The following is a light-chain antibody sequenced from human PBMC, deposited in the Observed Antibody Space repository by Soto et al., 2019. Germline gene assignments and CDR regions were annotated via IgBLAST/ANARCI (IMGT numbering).Light chain of an antibody. J-gene: IGKJ1*01. CDR1: QTVTRNY. CDR2: AAS. Sequence: EIVLTQSPGTLSLSPGERATLSCRASQTVTRNYLAWHQQKPGQTPRLLVYAASSRATGISARFSGSGSGTDFTLTISSLEPEDFAVYYCQQYGSSPWTFGQGTKVDIK. CDR3: QQYGSSPWT. V-gene: IGKV3-20*01.